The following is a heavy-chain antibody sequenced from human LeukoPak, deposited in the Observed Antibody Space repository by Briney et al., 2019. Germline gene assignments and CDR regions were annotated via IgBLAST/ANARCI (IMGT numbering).Heavy chain of an antibody. CDR1: GFTFSSYW. V-gene: IGHV3-7*01. J-gene: IGHJ4*02. D-gene: IGHD6-19*01. Sequence: GGSLRLSCAASGFTFSSYWMSWVRQAPGKGLEWVANIKQDGSEKYYVDSVKGRFTISRDNAKNSLYLQMNSLRAEDTAAYYCARDREQWLTEYYFDYWGQGTLVTVSS. CDR2: IKQDGSEK. CDR3: ARDREQWLTEYYFDY.